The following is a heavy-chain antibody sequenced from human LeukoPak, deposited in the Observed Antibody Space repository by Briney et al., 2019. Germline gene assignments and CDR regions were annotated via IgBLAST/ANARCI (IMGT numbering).Heavy chain of an antibody. CDR3: ARVTGNHYYYYYMDV. V-gene: IGHV4-39*07. J-gene: IGHJ6*03. CDR2: THYSGST. Sequence: SETLSLTCSVSGPSISNTIYYWGWVRQPPGKGLDWIGSTHYSGSTNYNPSLKSRVTMSVDTSKNQFSLKLSSVTAADTAVYYCARVTGNHYYYYYMDVWGKGTTVTVSS. CDR1: GPSISNTIYY. D-gene: IGHD1-20*01.